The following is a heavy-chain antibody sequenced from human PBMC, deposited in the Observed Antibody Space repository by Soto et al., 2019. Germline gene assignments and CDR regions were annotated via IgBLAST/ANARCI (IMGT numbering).Heavy chain of an antibody. CDR1: GGSISSYY. D-gene: IGHD2-15*01. V-gene: IGHV4-59*01. CDR3: AEVYGGNCFDY. Sequence: QVQLQESGPGLVKPSETLSLTCTVSGGSISSYYWSWIRQPPGKGLEWIGYIYYSGSTNYNPPLKGRVTQSVDTSKNQFSLKVSSVTAADPAVYYGAEVYGGNCFDYWGQGTLVTVSS. J-gene: IGHJ4*02. CDR2: IYYSGST.